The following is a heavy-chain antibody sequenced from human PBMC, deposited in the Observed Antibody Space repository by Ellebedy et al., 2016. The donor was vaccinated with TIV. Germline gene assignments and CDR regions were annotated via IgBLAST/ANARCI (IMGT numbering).Heavy chain of an antibody. D-gene: IGHD4-17*01. Sequence: GESLKISCAASGFNFNSYWMSWVRQAPGKGLEWVANIYQDGSEEYYVDSVKGRFTISRDNAKKSLYLQMNSLIAEDTAVYYCARRGSYGDYAVHINNRFDRWGQGTLVTVSS. J-gene: IGHJ5*02. CDR3: ARRGSYGDYAVHINNRFDR. V-gene: IGHV3-7*01. CDR1: GFNFNSYW. CDR2: IYQDGSEE.